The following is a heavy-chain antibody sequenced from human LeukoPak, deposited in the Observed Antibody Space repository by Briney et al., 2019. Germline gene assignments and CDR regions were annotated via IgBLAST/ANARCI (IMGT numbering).Heavy chain of an antibody. Sequence: GGSLRLSCAASGFMFSNYWISWVRQAPGKGLEWVANIKEDGSDKYYVDSVKGRFTISRDNTKNSLYLQMNSLRVEDTAVYFCARHGGGWSNYFDPWGQGTLVTVSS. J-gene: IGHJ5*02. CDR2: IKEDGSDK. CDR3: ARHGGGWSNYFDP. CDR1: GFMFSNYW. D-gene: IGHD6-19*01. V-gene: IGHV3-7*04.